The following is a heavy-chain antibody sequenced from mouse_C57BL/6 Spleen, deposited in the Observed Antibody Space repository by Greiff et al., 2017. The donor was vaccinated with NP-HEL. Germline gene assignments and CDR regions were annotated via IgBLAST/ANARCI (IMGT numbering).Heavy chain of an antibody. V-gene: IGHV1-26*01. D-gene: IGHD2-10*01. J-gene: IGHJ4*01. CDR2: INPNNGGT. CDR1: GYTFTDYY. CDR3: ARRLLWDAMDY. Sequence: EVQLQQSGPELVKPGASVKISCKASGYTFTDYYMNWVKQSHGKSLEWIGDINPNNGGTSYNQKFKGKATLTVDKSSSTAYMELRSLTSEDSAVYYCARRLLWDAMDYWGQGTSVTVSS.